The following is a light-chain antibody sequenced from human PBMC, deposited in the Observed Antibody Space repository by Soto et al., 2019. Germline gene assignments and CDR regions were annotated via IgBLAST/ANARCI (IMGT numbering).Light chain of an antibody. V-gene: IGKV1-8*01. J-gene: IGKJ3*01. CDR2: AAS. CDR1: EDVSNY. CDR3: QHCYSYPPFT. Sequence: AIRMTQSPSSLSASTGDTVTISCRASEDVSNYLAWYQQKPGKAPKLLIYAASSLQSGVPSRFSGSGSGTDFTLTIRSLQSEDFATYYFQHCYSYPPFTFGPGTKLDLE.